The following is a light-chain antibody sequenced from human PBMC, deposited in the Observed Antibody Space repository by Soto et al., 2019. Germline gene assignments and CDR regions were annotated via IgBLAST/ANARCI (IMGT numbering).Light chain of an antibody. CDR2: YDS. Sequence: SYELTQPPSESVAPGKPARITCGGNNIGSKSVHWYQQKPGQAPVLVIYYDSDRPSGIPERFSGSNSGNTATLTISRVEAGDEADYYCQVWDSSSEHVVFGGGTKVTVL. J-gene: IGLJ2*01. V-gene: IGLV3-21*04. CDR3: QVWDSSSEHVV. CDR1: NIGSKS.